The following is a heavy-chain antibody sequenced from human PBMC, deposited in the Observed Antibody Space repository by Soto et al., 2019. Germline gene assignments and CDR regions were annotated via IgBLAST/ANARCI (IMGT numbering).Heavy chain of an antibody. CDR1: GGSFSGYY. Sequence: SETLSLTCAVYGGSFSGYYWSWIRQPPGKGLEWIGEINHSGSTNYNPSLKSRVTISVDTSKNQFSLKLSSVTAADTAVYYCARGRGGPYDFWSGYYSGYYYYYGMDVWGQGTTVTV. V-gene: IGHV4-34*01. CDR2: INHSGST. D-gene: IGHD3-3*01. CDR3: ARGRGGPYDFWSGYYSGYYYYYGMDV. J-gene: IGHJ6*02.